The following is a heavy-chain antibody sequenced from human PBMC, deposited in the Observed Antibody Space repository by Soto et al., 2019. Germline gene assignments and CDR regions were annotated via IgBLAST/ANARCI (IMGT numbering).Heavy chain of an antibody. V-gene: IGHV5-51*01. D-gene: IGHD5-18*01. CDR1: GYSFTSYW. Sequence: VESLKISCKGSGYSFTSYWIGWVRQMPGKGLEWMGIIYPGDSDTRYSPSFQGQVTISADKSISTAYLQWSSLKASDTAMYYCARHYKCSYGPGGWFAPWGQGTLVTVSS. J-gene: IGHJ5*02. CDR2: IYPGDSDT. CDR3: ARHYKCSYGPGGWFAP.